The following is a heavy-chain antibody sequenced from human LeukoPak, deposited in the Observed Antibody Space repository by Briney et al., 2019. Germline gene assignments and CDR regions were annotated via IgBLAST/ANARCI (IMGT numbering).Heavy chain of an antibody. V-gene: IGHV4-34*01. Sequence: SETLSLTCAVYGGSFSGYYWSWIRQPPGKGLEWIGEINHSGSTNYNPSLKSRVTISVDTSKDQFSLNLSSVTAADTAVYYCARDVVVVPAAIHYGMDVWGQGTTVTVSS. CDR3: ARDVVVVPAAIHYGMDV. J-gene: IGHJ6*02. CDR2: INHSGST. CDR1: GGSFSGYY. D-gene: IGHD2-2*01.